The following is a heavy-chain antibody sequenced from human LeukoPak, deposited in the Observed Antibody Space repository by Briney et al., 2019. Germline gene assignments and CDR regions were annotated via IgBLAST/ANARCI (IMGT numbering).Heavy chain of an antibody. Sequence: GASVKVSCKASGGTFSSYAISWVRQAPGRGLEWMGGIIPIFGTANYAQKFQGRVTITADKSTSTAYMELSSLRSEDTAVYYCARGRGYCSSTSCYAGPEKLKRINWYFDLWGRGTLVTVSS. D-gene: IGHD2-2*01. V-gene: IGHV1-69*06. CDR2: IIPIFGTA. CDR1: GGTFSSYA. CDR3: ARGRGYCSSTSCYAGPEKLKRINWYFDL. J-gene: IGHJ2*01.